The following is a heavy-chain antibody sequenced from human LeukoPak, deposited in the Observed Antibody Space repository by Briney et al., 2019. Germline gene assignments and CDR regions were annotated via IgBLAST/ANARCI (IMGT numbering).Heavy chain of an antibody. V-gene: IGHV1-18*01. Sequence: ASVKVSCKASGYTFTSYGISWVRQAPGQGLEWMGWISAYNGNTNYAQKLQGRVTMTTDTSTSTAYMELRSLRSDDTAVYCCASGCSGGSFYAGRAFDIWGQGTMVSVSS. CDR1: GYTFTSYG. CDR3: ASGCSGGSFYAGRAFDI. CDR2: ISAYNGNT. J-gene: IGHJ3*02. D-gene: IGHD2-15*01.